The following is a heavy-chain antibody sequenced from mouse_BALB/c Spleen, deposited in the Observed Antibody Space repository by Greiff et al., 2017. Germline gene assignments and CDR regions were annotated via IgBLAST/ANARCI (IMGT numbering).Heavy chain of an antibody. CDR3: TRGNRYGAY. CDR2: INPSNGGT. D-gene: IGHD2-14*01. Sequence: QVQLQQSGAELVKPGASVKLSCKASGYTFTSYYMYWVKQRPGQGLEWIGEINPSNGGTNFNEKFKSKATLTVDKSSSTAYMQLSSLTSEDSAVYYCTRGNRYGAYWGQGTLVTVSA. V-gene: IGHV1S81*02. CDR1: GYTFTSYY. J-gene: IGHJ3*01.